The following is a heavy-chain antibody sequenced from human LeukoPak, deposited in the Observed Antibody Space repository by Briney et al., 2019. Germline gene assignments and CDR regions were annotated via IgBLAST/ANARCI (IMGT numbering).Heavy chain of an antibody. Sequence: KPSQTLSLACTVSGGSINSGGYYWSWIRQLPGKGLEWIGHIYYSGSAYYNPSLKSRVTMSVDTSNQFSLRPSSVTAADTAVYFCARSEGDYSDVLTGINWFDPWGQGTLVTVSS. CDR3: ARSEGDYSDVLTGINWFDP. D-gene: IGHD3-9*01. CDR1: GGSINSGGYY. CDR2: IYYSGSA. J-gene: IGHJ5*02. V-gene: IGHV4-31*02.